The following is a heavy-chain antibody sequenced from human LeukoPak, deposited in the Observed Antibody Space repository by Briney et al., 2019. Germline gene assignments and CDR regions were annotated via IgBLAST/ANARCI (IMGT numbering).Heavy chain of an antibody. Sequence: GASVKVSCKASGYTFTSYDINWVRQAPGQGLEWMGWINPNSGGTNYAQKFQGRVTMTRDTSISTAYMELSRLRSDDTAVYYCARVSGGSCYDYWGQGTLVTVSS. CDR3: ARVSGGSCYDY. CDR2: INPNSGGT. CDR1: GYTFTSYD. J-gene: IGHJ4*02. V-gene: IGHV1-2*02. D-gene: IGHD2-15*01.